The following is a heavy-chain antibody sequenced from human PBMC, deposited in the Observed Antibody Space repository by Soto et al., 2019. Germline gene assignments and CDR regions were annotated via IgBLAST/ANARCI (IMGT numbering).Heavy chain of an antibody. D-gene: IGHD3-10*01. V-gene: IGHV3-20*03. Sequence: STGYADSVKGRFTISRDKAKNSLYLQMNSLRDEDTALYYCAKSRNSRLYFYGYWGQGTLVTVSS. CDR2: ST. J-gene: IGHJ4*02. CDR3: AKSRNSRLYFYGY.